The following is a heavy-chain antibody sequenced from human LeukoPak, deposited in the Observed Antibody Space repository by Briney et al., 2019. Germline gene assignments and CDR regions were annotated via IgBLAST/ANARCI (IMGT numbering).Heavy chain of an antibody. CDR2: IYYSGST. D-gene: IGHD6-19*01. J-gene: IGHJ4*02. CDR3: ARAVSGRFDY. Sequence: KSSETLSLTCTVSGGSMSPYQWGWIRQPPGKGLEWTGYIYYSGSTNYNPSLNSRVTISVDTSKNQFSLRLSSVTAADTAIYYCARAVSGRFDYWGQGTLVTVSS. CDR1: GGSMSPYQ. V-gene: IGHV4-59*08.